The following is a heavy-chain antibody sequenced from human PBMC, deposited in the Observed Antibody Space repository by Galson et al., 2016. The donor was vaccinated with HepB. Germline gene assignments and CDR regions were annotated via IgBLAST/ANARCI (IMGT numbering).Heavy chain of an antibody. D-gene: IGHD3-22*01. Sequence: LVKPTQTLTLTCTVSGGSIRSGDYYWSWIRQPPGKGLEWIGYIYYSGSTYYNPSLKSRVTISVDTSKNQLSLKLSSVTAADTAVYYCARGLTDYYDSSGYNYWFDPWGQGTLVTVSS. CDR2: IYYSGST. J-gene: IGHJ5*02. CDR3: ARGLTDYYDSSGYNYWFDP. CDR1: GGSIRSGDYY. V-gene: IGHV4-30-4*01.